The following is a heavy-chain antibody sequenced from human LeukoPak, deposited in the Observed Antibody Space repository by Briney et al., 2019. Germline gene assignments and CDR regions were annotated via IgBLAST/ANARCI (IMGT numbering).Heavy chain of an antibody. CDR3: ARGQYSSSWYYYYMDV. J-gene: IGHJ6*03. D-gene: IGHD6-13*01. V-gene: IGHV6-1*01. CDR1: GDSVSSNSAA. CDR2: TYYRSKWYN. Sequence: SQTLSLTCAISGDSVSSNSAAWNWIRQSPSRGLGWLGRTYYRSKWYNDYAVSVKSRITINPDTSKNQFSLQLNSVTPEDTAVYYCARGQYSSSWYYYYMDVWGKGTTVTISS.